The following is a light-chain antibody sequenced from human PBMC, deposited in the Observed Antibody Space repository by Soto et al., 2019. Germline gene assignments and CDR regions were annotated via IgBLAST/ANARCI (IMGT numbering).Light chain of an antibody. CDR1: QSISSY. Sequence: DIPMTQSPSSLSASVGDRVTITCRASQSISSYLNWYQQKPGKAPKLLIYAASSLQSGVPSRFSGSGSGTECTLTIAGLQPEDSASYFCQQSISVSLPFGGGTKVEIK. CDR3: QQSISVSLP. J-gene: IGKJ4*01. V-gene: IGKV1-39*01. CDR2: AAS.